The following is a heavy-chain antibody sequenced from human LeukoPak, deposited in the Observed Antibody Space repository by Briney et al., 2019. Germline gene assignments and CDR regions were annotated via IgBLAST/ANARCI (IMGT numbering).Heavy chain of an antibody. J-gene: IGHJ4*02. CDR2: IYYSGST. D-gene: IGHD3-16*01. CDR1: GGSISSYY. CDR3: ARGYDNDEFDY. Sequence: SETLSLTCTVSGGSISSYYWSWIRQPSGKGLEWIGYIYYSGSTNYNPSLKSRVTISVDTSKNQFSLKLSSVTAADTAVYYCARGYDNDEFDYWGQGTLVTVSS. V-gene: IGHV4-59*01.